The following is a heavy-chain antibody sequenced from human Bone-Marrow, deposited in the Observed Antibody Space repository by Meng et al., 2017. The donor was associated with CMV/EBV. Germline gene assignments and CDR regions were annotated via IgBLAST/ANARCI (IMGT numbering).Heavy chain of an antibody. V-gene: IGHV1-46*01. CDR1: GFTFTSSA. CDR3: ARDLANSGRYFDY. J-gene: IGHJ4*02. D-gene: IGHD1-1*01. CDR2: INPSGGST. Sequence: ASVKVSCKASGFTFTSSAVQWVRQAPGQGLEWMGIINPSGGSTSYAQKFQGRVTMTRDTSISTAYLELSRLRFDDTAVYYCARDLANSGRYFDYWGQGSLVTVSS.